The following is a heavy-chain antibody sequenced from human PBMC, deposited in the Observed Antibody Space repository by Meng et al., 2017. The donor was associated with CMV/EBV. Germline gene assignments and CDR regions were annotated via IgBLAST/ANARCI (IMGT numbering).Heavy chain of an antibody. CDR1: GYTFTSYG. D-gene: IGHD1-7*01. CDR2: ISAYNGNT. J-gene: IGHJ4*02. CDR3: ARDRNWNYYEISANLDY. V-gene: IGHV1-18*01. Sequence: ASVKVSCKASGYTFTSYGISWVRQAPGQGLEWMGWISAYNGNTNYAQKLQGRVTMTTDTSTSTAYMELRSLRSDDTAVYYCARDRNWNYYEISANLDYWGRGTLVTVSS.